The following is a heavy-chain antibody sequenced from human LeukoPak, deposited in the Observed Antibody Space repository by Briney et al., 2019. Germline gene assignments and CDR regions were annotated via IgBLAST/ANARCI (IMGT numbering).Heavy chain of an antibody. CDR1: GLTFRRDW. J-gene: IGHJ4*02. CDR2: IKQDGSDK. Sequence: GGSLRLSCAASGLTFRRDWMSWVRQDPGKGLEWVAMIKQDGSDKYYVDSVKGRFTISSDNTKNSLNLQMNSLRAEDTAVYYCATLDTAMVTNFGYWGQGTLVTVSS. V-gene: IGHV3-7*01. D-gene: IGHD5-18*01. CDR3: ATLDTAMVTNFGY.